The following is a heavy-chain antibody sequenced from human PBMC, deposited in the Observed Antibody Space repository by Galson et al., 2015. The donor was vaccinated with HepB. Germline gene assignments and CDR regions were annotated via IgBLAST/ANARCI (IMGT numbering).Heavy chain of an antibody. Sequence: CAISGDSVSSNSAAWNWIRQSPPRGLEWLGRTYYRSKWYNDYAVSVKSRITINPDTSKNQFSLQLNSVTPEDTAVYYCARRSGYDDAFDIWGQGTMVTVSS. CDR3: ARRSGYDDAFDI. V-gene: IGHV6-1*01. J-gene: IGHJ3*02. CDR1: GDSVSSNSAA. CDR2: TYYRSKWYN. D-gene: IGHD5-12*01.